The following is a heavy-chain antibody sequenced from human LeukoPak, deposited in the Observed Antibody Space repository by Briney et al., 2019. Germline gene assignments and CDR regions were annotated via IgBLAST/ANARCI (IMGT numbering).Heavy chain of an antibody. J-gene: IGHJ3*02. CDR3: ARGARLRAARGCAFDI. CDR2: INHSGST. Sequence: SETLSLTCTVSGGSISSYYWSWIRQPPGKGLEWIGEINHSGSTNYNPSLKSRVTISVDTSKNQFSLKLSSVTAADTAVYYCARGARLRAARGCAFDIWGQGTMVTVSS. CDR1: GGSISSYY. D-gene: IGHD6-6*01. V-gene: IGHV4-34*01.